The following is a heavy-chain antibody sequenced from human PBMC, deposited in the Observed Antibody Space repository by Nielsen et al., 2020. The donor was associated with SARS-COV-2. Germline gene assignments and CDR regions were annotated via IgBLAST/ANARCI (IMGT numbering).Heavy chain of an antibody. J-gene: IGHJ4*02. CDR2: IFYNGRT. CDR3: ARGYYNVDN. V-gene: IGHV4-59*01. CDR1: GASMRNDY. Sequence: SETLSLTCTVSGASMRNDYWSWIRRPPGKGLEWIGYIFYNGRTNYSPSLKSRVTMSVDTSKKRFSLELTSVTAADTAIYYCARGYYNVDNWGQGTLVNVSS. D-gene: IGHD3-10*01.